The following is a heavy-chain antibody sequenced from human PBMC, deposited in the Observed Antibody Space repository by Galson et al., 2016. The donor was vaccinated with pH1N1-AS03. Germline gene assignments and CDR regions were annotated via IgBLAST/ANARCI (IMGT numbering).Heavy chain of an antibody. CDR2: VDPDTSKT. D-gene: IGHD6-6*01. CDR3: ATDGPRGSLSS. CDR1: GYTFTDYN. J-gene: IGHJ4*02. V-gene: IGHV1-69-2*01. Sequence: VKVSCKVSGYTFTDYNMHWVQQAPGKGLEWMGLVDPDTSKTKYAEKFQGRVTITADTSRDTAYMDLSGLRSADTAVYYCATDGPRGSLSSWGQGTLVTVSS.